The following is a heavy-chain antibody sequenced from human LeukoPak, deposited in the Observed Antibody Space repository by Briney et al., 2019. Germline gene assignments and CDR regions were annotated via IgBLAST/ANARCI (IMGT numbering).Heavy chain of an antibody. J-gene: IGHJ6*02. CDR1: GGTFSSYA. D-gene: IGHD6-19*01. Sequence: SPKVSCKASGGTFSSYAISWVRQAPGQGLEWMGRIIPILGIANYAQKFQGRVTITADKSTSTAYIELSSLRSEDTAVYYCARGSPVAGPSSTPRYYYYGMDVWGQGTTVTVSS. V-gene: IGHV1-69*04. CDR3: ARGSPVAGPSSTPRYYYYGMDV. CDR2: IIPILGIA.